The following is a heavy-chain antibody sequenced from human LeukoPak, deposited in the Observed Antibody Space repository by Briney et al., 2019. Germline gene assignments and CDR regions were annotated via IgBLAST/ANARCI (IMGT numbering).Heavy chain of an antibody. CDR3: ARHSLDRAYCGGDCYSAQLLFDY. CDR2: IYHSGST. J-gene: IGHJ4*02. Sequence: SETLSLTCTVSGGSISSGGYYWSWIRQPPGTGLEWIGYIYHSGSTYYNPSLKSRVTISVDRSKNQFSLKLSSVTAADTAVYYCARHSLDRAYCGGDCYSAQLLFDYWGQGTLVTVSS. V-gene: IGHV4-30-2*01. CDR1: GGSISSGGYY. D-gene: IGHD2-21*02.